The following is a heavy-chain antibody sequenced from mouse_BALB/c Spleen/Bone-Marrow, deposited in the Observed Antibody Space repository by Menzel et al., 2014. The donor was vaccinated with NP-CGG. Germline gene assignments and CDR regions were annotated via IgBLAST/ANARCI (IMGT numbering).Heavy chain of an antibody. V-gene: IGHV3-5*02. J-gene: IGHJ3*01. Sequence: EVKLMESGPGLVKTFSDSVPHLHCHWHLHHHWKLQMELDPAVSRKLPEWIGYIYYSGTITYSPSLTSRTTTTRDTSKNQFFLEMNSLTAEDTATYYCARDLKEYGNPFAYWGQGTLVTVSA. CDR3: ARDLKEYGNPFAY. CDR1: HLHHHWKLQ. CDR2: IYYSGTI. D-gene: IGHD2-10*02.